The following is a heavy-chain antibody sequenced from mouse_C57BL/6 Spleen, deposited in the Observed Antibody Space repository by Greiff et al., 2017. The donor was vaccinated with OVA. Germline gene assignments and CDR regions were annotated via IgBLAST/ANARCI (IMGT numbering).Heavy chain of an antibody. CDR2: IDPSDSYT. CDR3: ARRELTGKEDYAVDY. J-gene: IGHJ4*01. D-gene: IGHD4-1*01. CDR1: GYTFTSYW. V-gene: IGHV1-59*01. Sequence: QVQLQQPGAELVRPGTSVKLSCKASGYTFTSYWMHWVKQRPGQGLEWIGVIDPSDSYTNYNQKFKGKATLTVDTSSSTAYMQLSSLTSEDSAVYYCARRELTGKEDYAVDYWGQGTSVTVSS.